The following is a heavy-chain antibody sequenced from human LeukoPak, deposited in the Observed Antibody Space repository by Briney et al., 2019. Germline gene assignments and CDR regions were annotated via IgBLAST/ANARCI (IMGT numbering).Heavy chain of an antibody. CDR1: GGSISSGSYY. D-gene: IGHD6-6*01. CDR2: IYTSGST. Sequence: SQTLSLTCTVSGGSISSGSYYWSWIRQPAGKGLEWIGRIYTSGSTNYNPSLKSRVTISVDTSKNQFSLKLSSVTAADTAVYYCARESLMEYSSSSPPDYWGQGTLVTVSS. CDR3: ARESLMEYSSSSPPDY. V-gene: IGHV4-61*02. J-gene: IGHJ4*02.